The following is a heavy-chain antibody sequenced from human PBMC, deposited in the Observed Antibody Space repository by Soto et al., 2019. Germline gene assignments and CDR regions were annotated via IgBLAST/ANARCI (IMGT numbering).Heavy chain of an antibody. J-gene: IGHJ4*02. Sequence: PWGSLRLSCAASGFTSSTYWMSWVRQAPGKGLEWVANIKPDGSGEYYMDSVKGRFTISRDNAKNSLYLQMNSLRVEDTAMYYCARVRCTTSDCFHDYWGQGTLVTVSS. CDR1: GFTSSTYW. V-gene: IGHV3-7*01. CDR3: ARVRCTTSDCFHDY. CDR2: IKPDGSGE. D-gene: IGHD2-21*02.